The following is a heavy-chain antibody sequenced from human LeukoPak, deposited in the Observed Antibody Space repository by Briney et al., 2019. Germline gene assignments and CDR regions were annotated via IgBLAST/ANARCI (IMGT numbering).Heavy chain of an antibody. D-gene: IGHD6-6*01. CDR1: GGSISSLY. CDR3: ARHRAYSSSSPFDY. CDR2: IYYTGST. V-gene: IGHV4-59*08. Sequence: SETLSLTCSVSGGSISSLYWSWIRQPLGKGLEWIGYIYYTGSTNYNPSLKSRVTMFVDMSKNQFSLRLGSVTAADTAVYYCARHRAYSSSSPFDYWGQGTPVTASS. J-gene: IGHJ4*02.